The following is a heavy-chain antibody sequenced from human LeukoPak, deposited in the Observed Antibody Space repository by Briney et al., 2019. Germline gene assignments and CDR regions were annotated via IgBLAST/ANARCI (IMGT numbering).Heavy chain of an antibody. J-gene: IGHJ4*02. CDR3: ARGRKSPMVRGVISTYFDY. CDR2: IYYTGST. V-gene: IGHV4-59*01. D-gene: IGHD3-10*01. Sequence: SETLSLTCTVSGGSINTYYWSWVRQSPGTGLEWIGYIYYTGSTNYNPSLKSRVTISVDTSKNQFSLKLSSVTAADTAVYYCARGRKSPMVRGVISTYFDYWGQGTLVTVSS. CDR1: GGSINTYY.